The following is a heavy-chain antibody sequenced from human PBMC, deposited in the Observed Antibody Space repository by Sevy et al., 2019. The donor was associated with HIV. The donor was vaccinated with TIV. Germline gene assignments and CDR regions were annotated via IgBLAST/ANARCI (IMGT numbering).Heavy chain of an antibody. Sequence: ASVKVSCKASGYTFTGYYMHWVRQAPGQGLEWMGWINPNSGGTNYSQKFQGRVTMTRDTSISTAYMELSRLRSDDTAVYYCAREGYDFWSGYRVNWFDPWGQGTLVTVSS. CDR1: GYTFTGYY. V-gene: IGHV1-2*02. CDR2: INPNSGGT. D-gene: IGHD3-3*01. J-gene: IGHJ5*02. CDR3: AREGYDFWSGYRVNWFDP.